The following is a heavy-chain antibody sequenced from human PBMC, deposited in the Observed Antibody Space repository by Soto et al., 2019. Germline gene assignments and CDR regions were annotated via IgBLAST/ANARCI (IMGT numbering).Heavy chain of an antibody. CDR2: ISPWKGNT. V-gene: IGHV1-18*04. D-gene: IGHD3-10*01. Sequence: QVQLVQSGAEVKKPGASVKVSCKASGYNFMPYGVNWVRQAPGQGLKWMGWISPWKGNTNYAQSFQGRVTMTTDTSTSTAYMELRSLTSDDTAVYYCARDLDPSGSYYTDYWGPGTLVTVSS. CDR3: ARDLDPSGSYYTDY. J-gene: IGHJ4*02. CDR1: GYNFMPYG.